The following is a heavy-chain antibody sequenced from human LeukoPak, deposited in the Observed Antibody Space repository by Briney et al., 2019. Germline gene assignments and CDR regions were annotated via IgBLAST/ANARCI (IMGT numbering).Heavy chain of an antibody. J-gene: IGHJ3*02. D-gene: IGHD3-3*01. CDR2: ISGSGGST. V-gene: IGHV3-23*01. CDR1: GFTFSSYA. Sequence: GGSLRLSCAASGFTFSSYAMIWVRQAPGKGLEWVSAISGSGGSTYYADSVKGRFTISRDNSKNTLYLQMNSLRAEDTAVYYCAKDQSRRVLRFLEWFPRAFDIWGQGTMVTVSS. CDR3: AKDQSRRVLRFLEWFPRAFDI.